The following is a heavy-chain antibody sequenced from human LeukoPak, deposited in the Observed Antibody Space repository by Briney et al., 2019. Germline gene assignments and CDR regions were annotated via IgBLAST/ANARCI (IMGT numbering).Heavy chain of an antibody. D-gene: IGHD3-22*01. V-gene: IGHV4-34*01. Sequence: PSETLSLTCAVYGGSSSGNYWSWIRQPPGKGLEWIGDINHSGTTNYSPSLKSRVTISVDTSKNQFSLKLSSVTAADTAVFYCARRTGTYYYDSSGYSPWRYYFDYWGQGTLVTVSS. CDR1: GGSSSGNY. CDR2: INHSGTT. CDR3: ARRTGTYYYDSSGYSPWRYYFDY. J-gene: IGHJ4*02.